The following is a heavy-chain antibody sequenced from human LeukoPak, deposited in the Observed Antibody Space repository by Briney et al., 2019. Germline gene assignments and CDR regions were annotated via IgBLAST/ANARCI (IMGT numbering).Heavy chain of an antibody. CDR2: ISDSGGIT. D-gene: IGHD3-10*01. Sequence: GSLRLSCVASGFTFSSYAMSWVRQAPGKGLEWVAAISDSGGITYYVDSVRGRFTISRDNSKNTLYLQMNSLRAEDTAIYSCARDIRGSGNYGWFDPWGQGTLVTVSS. V-gene: IGHV3-23*01. CDR1: GFTFSSYA. J-gene: IGHJ5*02. CDR3: ARDIRGSGNYGWFDP.